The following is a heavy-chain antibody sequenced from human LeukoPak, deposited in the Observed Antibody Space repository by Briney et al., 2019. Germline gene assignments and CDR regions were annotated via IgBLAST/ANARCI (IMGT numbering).Heavy chain of an antibody. CDR1: GGSFSGYY. Sequence: PSETLSLTCAVYGGSFSGYYWSWIRQPPGKGLEWIGEINHSGSTNYNPSLKSRVTISVDTSKNQFSLKLSSVTAADTAVYYCARQKGYSSSWYGSLHYWGQGTLVTVSS. D-gene: IGHD6-13*01. CDR3: ARQKGYSSSWYGSLHY. CDR2: INHSGST. V-gene: IGHV4-34*01. J-gene: IGHJ4*02.